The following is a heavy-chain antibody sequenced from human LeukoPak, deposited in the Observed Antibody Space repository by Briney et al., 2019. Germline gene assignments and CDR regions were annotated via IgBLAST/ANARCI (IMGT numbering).Heavy chain of an antibody. J-gene: IGHJ4*02. CDR2: IYHSGST. D-gene: IGHD2-2*01. Sequence: ASETLSLTCTVSGGSIRSSYYYWGWIRQPPGKGLEWIGYIYHSGSTYYNPSLKSRVTISVDRSKNQFSLKLSSVTAADTAVYYCARSRDYPAFDCWGQGTLVTVSS. CDR3: ARSRDYPAFDC. V-gene: IGHV4-39*07. CDR1: GGSIRSSYYY.